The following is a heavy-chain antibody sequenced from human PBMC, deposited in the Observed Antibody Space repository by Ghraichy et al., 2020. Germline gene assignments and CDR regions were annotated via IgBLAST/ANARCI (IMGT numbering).Heavy chain of an antibody. CDR1: GFTFSNAW. Sequence: GGSLRLSCAASGFTFSNAWMSWVRQAPGKGLEWVGRIKSKTDGGTTDYAAPVKGRFTISRDDSKNTLYLQMNSLKTEDTAVYYCTTVGFGELAYYYYYMDVWGKGTTVTVSS. CDR2: IKSKTDGGTT. D-gene: IGHD3-10*01. V-gene: IGHV3-15*01. CDR3: TTVGFGELAYYYYYMDV. J-gene: IGHJ6*03.